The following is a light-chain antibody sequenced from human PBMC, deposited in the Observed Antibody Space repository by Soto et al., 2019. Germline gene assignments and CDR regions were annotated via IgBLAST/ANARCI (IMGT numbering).Light chain of an antibody. CDR1: QSISDW. CDR2: DAS. V-gene: IGKV1-5*01. CDR3: QQHNSYPIT. J-gene: IGKJ5*01. Sequence: DIQMTQSPSTLSASVGDRVTITCRASQSISDWLAWFQQKPGKAPKVPIYDASTLESGVPSRFSGSGSGTELTITISSLQPEDAETYDCQQHNSYPITFGQGTRLEIK.